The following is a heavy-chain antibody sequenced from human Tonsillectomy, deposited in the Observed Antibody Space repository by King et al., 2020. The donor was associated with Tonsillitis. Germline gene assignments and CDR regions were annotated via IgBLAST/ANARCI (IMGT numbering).Heavy chain of an antibody. CDR1: EDTFIDYY. D-gene: IGHD3-22*01. V-gene: IGHV1-2*02. Sequence: QLVQSGAEVKKPGASVKVSCQASEDTFIDYYFHWVRQAPGQGLEWMGWINPKSGATWYAQKFQGRVTMTRDTSINTAYMELSRLRSDDTAVYYCARAFDTSGYYYSFDYWGQGTLVTVSS. J-gene: IGHJ4*02. CDR3: ARAFDTSGYYYSFDY. CDR2: INPKSGAT.